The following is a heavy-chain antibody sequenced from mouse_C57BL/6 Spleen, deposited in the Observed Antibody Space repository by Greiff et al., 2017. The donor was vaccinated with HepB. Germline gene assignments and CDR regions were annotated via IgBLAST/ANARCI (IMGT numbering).Heavy chain of an antibody. CDR1: GFTFSSYA. Sequence: EVKLVESGEGLVKPGGSLKLSCAASGFTFSSYAMSWVRQTPEKRLEWVAYISSGGDYIYYADTVKGRFTISRDNARNTLYLQMSSLKSEDTAMYYCTRDWNYYGSSSGFAYWGQGPLVTVSA. CDR2: ISSGGDYI. V-gene: IGHV5-9-1*02. D-gene: IGHD1-1*01. CDR3: TRDWNYYGSSSGFAY. J-gene: IGHJ3*01.